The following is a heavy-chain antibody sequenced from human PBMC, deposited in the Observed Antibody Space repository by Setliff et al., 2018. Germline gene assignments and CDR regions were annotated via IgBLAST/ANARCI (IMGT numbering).Heavy chain of an antibody. V-gene: IGHV4-34*01. J-gene: IGHJ4*02. D-gene: IGHD2-8*02. Sequence: SETLSLTCAVSGGSISSGDYYWSWIRQPPGKGLEWIGEINHSGSTNYNPSLKSRVTISVDTSKNQFSLKLSSVTAADTALYYCTVYNTGSSKDHYWGQGRPVTVSS. CDR1: GGSISSGDYY. CDR3: TVYNTGSSKDHY. CDR2: INHSGST.